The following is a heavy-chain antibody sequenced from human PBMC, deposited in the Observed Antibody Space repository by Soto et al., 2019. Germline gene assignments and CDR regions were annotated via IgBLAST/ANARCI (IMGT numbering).Heavy chain of an antibody. CDR1: GGSLTNYY. V-gene: IGHV4-59*01. Sequence: QVQLQESGPGLVKPSETLSLSCSVSGGSLTNYYWSWIRQPPGKGLEWIGYVFSTGVTHYNPSLESRVTMSVDTSKNQFPLKLNFVTTADTAVYFCARSSLEPTRRWFDPWGQGILVTVSS. D-gene: IGHD6-6*01. J-gene: IGHJ5*02. CDR2: VFSTGVT. CDR3: ARSSLEPTRRWFDP.